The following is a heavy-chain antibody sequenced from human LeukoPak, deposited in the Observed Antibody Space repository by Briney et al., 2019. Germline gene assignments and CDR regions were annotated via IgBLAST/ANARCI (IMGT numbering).Heavy chain of an antibody. D-gene: IGHD3-10*01. CDR2: IYHNEST. J-gene: IGHJ6*02. Sequence: PSETLSLTCAVSGDSISSNKWWNWVRQSPGKGLEWIGEIYHNESTNYNPSLKSRVTISLDKSKSQFSLSLNSVTAADTAVYYCARWTLVRGAAYSMDVRGQGTTVIVSS. V-gene: IGHV4-4*02. CDR1: GDSISSNKW. CDR3: ARWTLVRGAAYSMDV.